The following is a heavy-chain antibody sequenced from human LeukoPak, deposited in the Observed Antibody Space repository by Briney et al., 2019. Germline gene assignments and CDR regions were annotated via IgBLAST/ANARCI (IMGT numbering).Heavy chain of an antibody. V-gene: IGHV3-48*03. D-gene: IGHD5-24*01. CDR2: ISSSGSTI. J-gene: IGHJ4*02. Sequence: QPGGSLRLSCAASGFTFSSYEMNWVRQAPGKGLEWVSYISSSGSTIYYADSVKGRFTISRDNAKNSLYLQMNSLRAEDTAVYYCVRGRSGWLQYHAFYWGQGTLVTVSS. CDR3: VRGRSGWLQYHAFY. CDR1: GFTFSSYE.